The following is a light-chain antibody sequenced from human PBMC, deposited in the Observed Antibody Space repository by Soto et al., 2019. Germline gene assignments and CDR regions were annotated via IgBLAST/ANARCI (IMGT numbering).Light chain of an antibody. J-gene: IGLJ3*02. CDR2: RDT. CDR1: NIGSKN. V-gene: IGLV3-9*01. CDR3: QVWDSSTVV. Sequence: SYELTQPLSVSLALGQTARITCGGNNIGSKNVHWYQLNPGQAPVLVIYRDTNRPSGIPERFSGSNSGNTAILAISGAQVGDDADYYCQVWDSSTVVFGGGTKLTVL.